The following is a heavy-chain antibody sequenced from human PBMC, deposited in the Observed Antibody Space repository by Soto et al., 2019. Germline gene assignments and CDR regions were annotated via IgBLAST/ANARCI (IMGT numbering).Heavy chain of an antibody. J-gene: IGHJ6*02. CDR2: IIPIFGTA. CDR1: GGTFSSYA. V-gene: IGHV1-69*01. Sequence: QVQLVQSGAEVKKPGSSVKVSCKASGGTFSSYAISWVRQAPGQGLEWMGGIIPIFGTANYAQKFQGRVTITAGESTSTAYMELSSLRPEDTAVYYCARRYSGYDLDYYYYSGMDVWGQGTTVTVSS. CDR3: ARRYSGYDLDYYYYSGMDV. D-gene: IGHD5-12*01.